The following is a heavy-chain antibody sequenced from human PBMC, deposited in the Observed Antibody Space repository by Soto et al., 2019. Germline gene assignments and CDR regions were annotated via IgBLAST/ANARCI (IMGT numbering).Heavy chain of an antibody. CDR3: AKDSDPWYYDEVWGSYRDNYYYGMDV. Sequence: EVQLVESGGVVVQPGGSLRLSCAASGFTFDDYTMHWVRQAPGKGLEWVSLISWDGGSTYYADSVKGRFTISRDNSKHSLYLQLNSLRSEDTALYYCAKDSDPWYYDEVWGSYRDNYYYGMDVWGQGTTVTVSS. V-gene: IGHV3-43*01. CDR2: ISWDGGST. D-gene: IGHD3-16*02. J-gene: IGHJ6*02. CDR1: GFTFDDYT.